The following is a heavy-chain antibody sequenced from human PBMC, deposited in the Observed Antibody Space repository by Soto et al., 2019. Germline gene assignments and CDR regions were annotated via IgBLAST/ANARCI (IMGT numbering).Heavy chain of an antibody. Sequence: EVQLLESGGDLIQPEGSLRLSCAASGFTFNIYAMTWFRQAPGKGLEWVSAISRYGDFTYYADSVEGRFTISRDNSKNTLYLQMNSLRAEDTAVYYCAKDRYLDHDSRGYLFDNWGQGTLVTVSS. J-gene: IGHJ4*02. CDR2: ISRYGDFT. CDR3: AKDRYLDHDSRGYLFDN. D-gene: IGHD3-22*01. V-gene: IGHV3-23*01. CDR1: GFTFNIYA.